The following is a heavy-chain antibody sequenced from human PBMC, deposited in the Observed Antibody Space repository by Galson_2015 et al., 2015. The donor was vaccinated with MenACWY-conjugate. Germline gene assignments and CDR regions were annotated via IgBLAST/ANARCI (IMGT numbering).Heavy chain of an antibody. CDR1: GFTFSSYG. Sequence: SLRLSCAASGFTFSSYGMHWVRQAPGKGLEWVAVISYDGSNKYYADSVKGRFTISRDNSKNTLYLQMNSLRAEDTAVYYCAKARLKKYFDYWGQGTLVAVSS. J-gene: IGHJ4*02. V-gene: IGHV3-30*18. CDR2: ISYDGSNK. CDR3: AKARLKKYFDY. D-gene: IGHD3-22*01.